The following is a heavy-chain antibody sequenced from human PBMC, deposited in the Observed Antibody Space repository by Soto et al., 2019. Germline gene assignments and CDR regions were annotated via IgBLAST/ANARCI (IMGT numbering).Heavy chain of an antibody. CDR2: IYPSGRA. J-gene: IGHJ2*01. V-gene: IGHV4-4*07. Sequence: QVRLQESGPRLVTPSETLTLTCSLSGGSITNHYWGWIRQPPGKGLEFIGRIYPSGRAHYNPSLQSRVTMSVDTSKTQFSLKVNSVTAADTAIYYCARDYDVNTAVDYWYFDLWGRGTLVTVSS. CDR1: GGSITNHY. CDR3: ARDYDVNTAVDYWYFDL. D-gene: IGHD5-18*01.